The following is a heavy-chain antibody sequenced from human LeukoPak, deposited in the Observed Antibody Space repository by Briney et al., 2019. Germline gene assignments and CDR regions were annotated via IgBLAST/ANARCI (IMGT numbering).Heavy chain of an antibody. CDR1: GGTFSSYA. CDR3: ASKTGMGDYFDY. D-gene: IGHD7-27*01. CDR2: IIPIFGTA. V-gene: IGHV1-69*13. J-gene: IGHJ4*02. Sequence: ASVKVSCKASGGTFSSYAISWVRQAPGQGLEWMGGIIPIFGTANYAQKFQGRVTITADESTSTAYMELSSLRSEDTAVYYCASKTGMGDYFDYWGQGTLVTVSS.